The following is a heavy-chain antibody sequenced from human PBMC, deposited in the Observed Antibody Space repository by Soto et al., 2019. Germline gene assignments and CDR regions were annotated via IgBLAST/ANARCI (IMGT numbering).Heavy chain of an antibody. V-gene: IGHV2-5*02. CDR2: IYWDDDK. D-gene: IGHD6-6*01. J-gene: IGHJ4*02. CDR3: AHIRILHGYSSSSFDY. CDR1: GFSLSTSGVG. Sequence: SGPTLVNPTQTLTLTCTFSGFSLSTSGVGVGWIRQPPGKALEWLALIYWDDDKRYSPSLKSRLTITKDTSKNQVVLTMTNMDPVDTATYYCAHIRILHGYSSSSFDYWGQGTLVTVSS.